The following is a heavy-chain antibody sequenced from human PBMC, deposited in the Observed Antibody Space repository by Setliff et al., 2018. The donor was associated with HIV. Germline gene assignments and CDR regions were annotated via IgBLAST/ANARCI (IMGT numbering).Heavy chain of an antibody. D-gene: IGHD3-3*01. J-gene: IGHJ4*02. V-gene: IGHV4-39*01. Sequence: SETLSLTCNVLDFSIGATSYYWGWIRQPPGKGLQWIGSVYYNGDTKYNPSHKSRLVISVDKTKNQFSLMLNSLTVADTAVYYCARLGYYNLWSGYWTDTWCQGKSVTVSS. CDR1: DFSIGATSYY. CDR3: ARLGYYNLWSGYWTDT. CDR2: VYYNGDT.